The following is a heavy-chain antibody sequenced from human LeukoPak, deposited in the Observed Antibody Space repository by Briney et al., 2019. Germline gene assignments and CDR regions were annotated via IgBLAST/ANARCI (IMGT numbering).Heavy chain of an antibody. Sequence: ASVKVSCKASGYTFTSYAMHWVRQAPGQRLEWMGWINVGNGNTKYSQKFQGRVTITRDTSASTAYMELSSLRSEDTAVYYCARGLYGDYPWDYWGQGTLVTVSS. J-gene: IGHJ4*02. CDR2: INVGNGNT. CDR1: GYTFTSYA. CDR3: ARGLYGDYPWDY. V-gene: IGHV1-3*01. D-gene: IGHD4-17*01.